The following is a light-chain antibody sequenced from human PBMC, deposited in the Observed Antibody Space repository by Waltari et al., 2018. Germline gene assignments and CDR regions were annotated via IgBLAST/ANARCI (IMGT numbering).Light chain of an antibody. Sequence: DIQMTQSPSPLSASVGDRVTITCRASQSISSYLNWYQQKPGEAPKLLIYAASSLQSGVPSRFSGSGSGTDFTLTISSLQPEDFATYYCQQSYSTPLTFGGGTKVEIK. CDR2: AAS. V-gene: IGKV1-39*01. J-gene: IGKJ4*01. CDR1: QSISSY. CDR3: QQSYSTPLT.